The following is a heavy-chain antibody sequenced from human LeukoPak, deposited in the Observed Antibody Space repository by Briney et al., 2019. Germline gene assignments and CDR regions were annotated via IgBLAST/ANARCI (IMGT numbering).Heavy chain of an antibody. D-gene: IGHD3-10*01. CDR2: MNPNSGNT. CDR1: GYTFTSYD. V-gene: IGHV1-8*01. Sequence: ASVKVSCKASGYTFTSYDINWVRQATGQGLEWMGWMNPNSGNTGYAQRFQGRVTITRNTSISTAYMELSSLRSEDTAVYYCARSCYGSGSYYYYYYMDVWGKGTTVTVSS. J-gene: IGHJ6*03. CDR3: ARSCYGSGSYYYYYYMDV.